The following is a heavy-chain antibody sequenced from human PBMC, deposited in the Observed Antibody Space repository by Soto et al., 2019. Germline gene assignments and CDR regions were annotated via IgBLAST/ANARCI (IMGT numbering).Heavy chain of an antibody. D-gene: IGHD5-18*01. Sequence: QVQLEQSGAEVKKPGASVKVSFKASVYTFNRYAMNWVRQAPGQRLEWMGWINAGNGKTKYSQKFQGRVTITRDTSASTAYMELSSLGAEDTAVYYCARDPGYSYGYNWGQGTLVTVSS. CDR3: ARDPGYSYGYN. J-gene: IGHJ4*02. CDR2: INAGNGKT. CDR1: VYTFNRYA. V-gene: IGHV1-3*01.